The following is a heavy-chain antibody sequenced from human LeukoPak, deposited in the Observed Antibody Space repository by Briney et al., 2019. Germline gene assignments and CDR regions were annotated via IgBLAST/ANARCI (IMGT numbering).Heavy chain of an antibody. Sequence: ASVKVSCKASGYTFTGYYMYWVRQAPGQGLEWMGWINPNSGVTNYAQKFQDRVTMTRDTSIGTAYMELSRLRSDDTAVYYCARDFAQNYFDYWGQGTLVTVSS. CDR2: INPNSGVT. V-gene: IGHV1-2*02. J-gene: IGHJ4*02. CDR1: GYTFTGYY. CDR3: ARDFAQNYFDY.